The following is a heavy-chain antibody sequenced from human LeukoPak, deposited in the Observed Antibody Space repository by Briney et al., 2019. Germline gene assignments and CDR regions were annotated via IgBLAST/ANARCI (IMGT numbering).Heavy chain of an antibody. J-gene: IGHJ4*02. CDR3: ARRTAAPYMGPYFDY. Sequence: GGSLRLSCAASGFTFSSYGMHWVRQAPGKGLEWVAVISYDGSNKYYADSVKGRFTISRDNSKNTLYLQMNSLRAEDTAVYYCARRTAAPYMGPYFDYWGQGTLVTVSS. D-gene: IGHD2-2*01. V-gene: IGHV3-30*03. CDR1: GFTFSSYG. CDR2: ISYDGSNK.